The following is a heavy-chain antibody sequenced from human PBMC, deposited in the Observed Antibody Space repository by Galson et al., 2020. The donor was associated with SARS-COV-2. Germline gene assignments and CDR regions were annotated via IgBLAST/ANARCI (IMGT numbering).Heavy chain of an antibody. V-gene: IGHV3-33*01. CDR2: IWYDGSNK. D-gene: IGHD6-13*01. J-gene: IGHJ6*03. CDR1: GFTFSSYG. CDR3: ARDLGYSSSLSYYHYMGV. Sequence: GESLKISCAASGFTFSSYGMHWVRQAPAKGLEWVAVIWYDGSNKYYADSLKGRFTISRDNSKNTLYLQMNSLRAEDTAVYYCARDLGYSSSLSYYHYMGVWGKGTPGTFSS.